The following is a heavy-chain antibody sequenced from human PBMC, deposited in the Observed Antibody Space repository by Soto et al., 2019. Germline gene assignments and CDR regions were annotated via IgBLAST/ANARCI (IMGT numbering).Heavy chain of an antibody. Sequence: GGSLRLSCAASGFTFSNAWMNWVRQAPGKGLEWVGRIKSKTDGGTTDYAAPVKGRFTISRDDSKNTLYLQMNSLKTEDTAVYYCTTDPAQLVQDYYYYGMDVWGQGTTVTVSS. CDR1: GFTFSNAW. D-gene: IGHD6-13*01. J-gene: IGHJ6*02. CDR2: IKSKTDGGTT. CDR3: TTDPAQLVQDYYYYGMDV. V-gene: IGHV3-15*07.